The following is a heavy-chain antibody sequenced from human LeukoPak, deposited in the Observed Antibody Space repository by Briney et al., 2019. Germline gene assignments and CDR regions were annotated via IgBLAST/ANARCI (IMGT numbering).Heavy chain of an antibody. D-gene: IGHD6-13*01. Sequence: PSETLSLTCAVSGGSISSGGYSWSWIRQPPGKGLEWIGYIYHSGSTYYNPSLKSRVTISVDRSKNQFSLKLSSVTAADTAVYYCARLGIAAAGGFDYWGQGTLVTVSS. V-gene: IGHV4-30-2*01. J-gene: IGHJ4*02. CDR3: ARLGIAAAGGFDY. CDR2: IYHSGST. CDR1: GGSISSGGYS.